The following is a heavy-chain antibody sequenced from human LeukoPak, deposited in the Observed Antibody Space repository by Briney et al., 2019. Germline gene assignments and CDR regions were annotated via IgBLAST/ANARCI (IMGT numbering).Heavy chain of an antibody. CDR3: AHRNSDYRAFDI. J-gene: IGHJ3*02. Sequence: SGPTLVKPTQTLTLTCTFSGFSLSTSGMYVGWIRQPPGKALEWLALIYWNDDKRYSPSLKSRLTITKYTSKNQVVLTITNMDPVDTATYYCAHRNSDYRAFDIWGQGTMVTVSS. CDR2: IYWNDDK. CDR1: GFSLSTSGMY. D-gene: IGHD4-11*01. V-gene: IGHV2-5*01.